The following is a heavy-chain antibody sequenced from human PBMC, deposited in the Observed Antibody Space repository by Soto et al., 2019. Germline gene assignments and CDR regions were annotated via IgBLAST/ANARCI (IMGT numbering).Heavy chain of an antibody. D-gene: IGHD6-13*01. CDR1: GYTFTSYA. J-gene: IGHJ5*02. CDR3: ARVTAAAGMGRFDA. V-gene: IGHV1-3*01. CDR2: INAGNGNT. Sequence: ASVKVSCKASGYTFTSYAMHWVRQAPGQRLEWMGWINAGNGNTKYSQKFQGRVTITRDTSASTAYMELSSLRSEDTAVYYCARVTAAAGMGRFDAWGQGTLVTVSS.